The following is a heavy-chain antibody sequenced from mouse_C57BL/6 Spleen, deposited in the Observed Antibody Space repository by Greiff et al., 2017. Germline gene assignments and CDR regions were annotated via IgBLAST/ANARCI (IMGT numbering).Heavy chain of an antibody. V-gene: IGHV1-53*01. D-gene: IGHD1-1*01. CDR3: ASYYYGSSLYWYFDV. Sequence: VKLQQPGTELVEPGASVKLSCKASGYTFTSYWMHWVKQRPGQGLEWIGNINPSNGGTNYNEKFKSKATLTVDKSSSTAYMQLSSLTSEDSAVYCCASYYYGSSLYWYFDVWGTGTTVTVSS. CDR2: INPSNGGT. CDR1: GYTFTSYW. J-gene: IGHJ1*03.